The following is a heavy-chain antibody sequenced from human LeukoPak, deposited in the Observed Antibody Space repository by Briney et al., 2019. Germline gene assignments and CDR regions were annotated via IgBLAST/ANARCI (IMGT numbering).Heavy chain of an antibody. V-gene: IGHV3-7*01. CDR1: RFTFSNYW. CDR2: IKQDGNEK. J-gene: IGHJ3*02. CDR3: AKPITVSGATDGFDI. Sequence: GGSLRLSCAASRFTFSNYWMNWVRQAPGKGLEWVANIKQDGNEKYYVDSVKGRFTISRDNAKNSLYLQMNSLRVEDTAVYYCAKPITVSGATDGFDIWGQGTMVTVSS. D-gene: IGHD3-3*01.